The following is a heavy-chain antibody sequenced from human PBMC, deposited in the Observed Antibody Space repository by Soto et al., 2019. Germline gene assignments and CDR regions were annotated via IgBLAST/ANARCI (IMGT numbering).Heavy chain of an antibody. Sequence: PSETLSLTCAVSGGSISSGGYSWSWIRQPPGKGLEWIGYIYHSGSTYYNPSLKSRVTISADRSKNQFSLKLSSVTAADTAVYYCHKYSGPLIMPAALGPGTLVTVSS. CDR3: HKYSGPLIMPAA. D-gene: IGHD1-26*01. CDR1: GGSISSGGYS. J-gene: IGHJ5*02. V-gene: IGHV4-30-2*01. CDR2: IYHSGST.